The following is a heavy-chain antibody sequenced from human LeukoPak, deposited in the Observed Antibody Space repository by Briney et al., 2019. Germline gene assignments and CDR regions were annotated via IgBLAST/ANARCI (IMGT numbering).Heavy chain of an antibody. J-gene: IGHJ5*02. Sequence: ASVKVSCKASGYTFTSYGISWVRQATGQGLEWMGWMNPNTGNAGYAQKFQGRVTITRSTSISTAYMELSSLRSEDTAVYYCARGKEYSSSSGWFDPWGQGTLVTVSS. CDR2: MNPNTGNA. CDR3: ARGKEYSSSSGWFDP. V-gene: IGHV1-8*03. D-gene: IGHD6-6*01. CDR1: GYTFTSYG.